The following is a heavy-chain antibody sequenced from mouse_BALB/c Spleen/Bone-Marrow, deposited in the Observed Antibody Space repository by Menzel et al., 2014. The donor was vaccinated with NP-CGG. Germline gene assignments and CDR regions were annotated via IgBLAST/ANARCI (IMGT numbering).Heavy chain of an antibody. CDR3: ARHAYYDQTEVSFVY. CDR1: GFTFSNYG. J-gene: IGHJ3*01. D-gene: IGHD2-4*01. V-gene: IGHV5-9-2*01. Sequence: ASGFTFSNYGMSCVRQTPGKRLEGVATISGGGSYTFYSDSVKGRFTISRDNAKNNLYLQLSSLRSEDTALYYCARHAYYDQTEVSFVYWGQGTLVTVSA. CDR2: ISGGGSYT.